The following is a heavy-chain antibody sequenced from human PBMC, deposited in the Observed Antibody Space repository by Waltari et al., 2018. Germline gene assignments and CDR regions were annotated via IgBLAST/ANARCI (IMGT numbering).Heavy chain of an antibody. CDR2: NNTKTGNP. D-gene: IGHD3-16*01. J-gene: IGHJ4*02. CDR1: GYIFTTRA. Sequence: QAQLVQSGAEFKEPGASVKGSCKASGYIFTTRAINWVRQAPGHGPEWMGWNNTKTGNPTYPPGFTGRFVFSLDTSASTAYLEISSLKAEDTAVYYCARVWGESGPSATADQVLNFWGQGTLVTVSS. CDR3: ARVWGESGPSATADQVLNF. V-gene: IGHV7-4-1*02.